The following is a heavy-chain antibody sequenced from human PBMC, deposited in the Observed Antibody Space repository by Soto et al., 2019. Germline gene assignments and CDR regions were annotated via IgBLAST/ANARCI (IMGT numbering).Heavy chain of an antibody. V-gene: IGHV3-9*01. CDR3: VKRLSYKFVNIGFHG. J-gene: IGHJ4*02. D-gene: IGHD5-18*01. CDR2: ISWNGGSA. Sequence: SLRLACAASGFTFTDYAMRWVRQLPGKGLEWFSGISWNGGSAPYRDSVKGRFLISRDNPKKSLVRQMRSLRQEETALYYCVKRLSYKFVNIGFHGWGQGT. CDR1: GFTFTDYA.